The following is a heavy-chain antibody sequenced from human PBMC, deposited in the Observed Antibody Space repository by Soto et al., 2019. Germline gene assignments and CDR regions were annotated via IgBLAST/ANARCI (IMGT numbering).Heavy chain of an antibody. CDR3: ARAWFYYDSSGSPGHAFDI. CDR2: IYYSGST. D-gene: IGHD3-22*01. J-gene: IGHJ3*02. CDR1: GGSISSGGYY. Sequence: QVQLQESGPGLVKPSQTLSLTCTVSGGSISSGGYYWSWIRQHPGKGLEWIGYIYYSGSTYYNPSVKSRVTISVDTSKNQFSLKLSSVTAADTAVYYCARAWFYYDSSGSPGHAFDIWGQGTMVTVSS. V-gene: IGHV4-31*03.